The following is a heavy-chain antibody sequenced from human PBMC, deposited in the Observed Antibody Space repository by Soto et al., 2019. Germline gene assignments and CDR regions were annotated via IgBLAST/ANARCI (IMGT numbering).Heavy chain of an antibody. V-gene: IGHV4-39*01. J-gene: IGHJ4*02. CDR3: AAHDSGGYYAEY. Sequence: QLQLQESGPGLVKPSETLSLTCTVSGDSVTISDYYWGWIRQPPGKGLEWIGSIHYSGSTYYNPSLKSRETISGDTSKKQFSLKLTSVTAADAAVYYCAAHDSGGYYAEYWGQGTLVTVSA. D-gene: IGHD3-22*01. CDR1: GDSVTISDYY. CDR2: IHYSGST.